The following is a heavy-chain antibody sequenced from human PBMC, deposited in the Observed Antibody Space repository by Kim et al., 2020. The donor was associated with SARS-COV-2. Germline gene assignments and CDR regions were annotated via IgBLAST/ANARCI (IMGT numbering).Heavy chain of an antibody. Sequence: SETLSLTCTVSGDSLSSDYWSWNRQPAGKGLEWIGRIYTSGRTNYNPSLQSRVIMLVDMSKNQFSLQLSSVTAADTAVYYCSSAFGHWGEGTLVTVSS. D-gene: IGHD3-16*01. CDR3: SSAFGH. V-gene: IGHV4-4*07. CDR2: IYTSGRT. J-gene: IGHJ4*02. CDR1: GDSLSSDY.